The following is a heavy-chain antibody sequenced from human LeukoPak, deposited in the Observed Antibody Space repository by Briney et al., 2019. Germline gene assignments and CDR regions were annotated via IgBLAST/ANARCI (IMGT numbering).Heavy chain of an antibody. CDR2: ISYIGTT. Sequence: PSETLSLTCTVSGGSISTYYWSWIRQPPGKGLEWVAYISYIGTTNYNPSLESRVTISVDTSKNQFSLKVSSVTAADTAVYYCARDGDSGASNWFDPWGQGTLVTVSS. D-gene: IGHD5-12*01. CDR3: ARDGDSGASNWFDP. V-gene: IGHV4-59*12. CDR1: GGSISTYY. J-gene: IGHJ5*02.